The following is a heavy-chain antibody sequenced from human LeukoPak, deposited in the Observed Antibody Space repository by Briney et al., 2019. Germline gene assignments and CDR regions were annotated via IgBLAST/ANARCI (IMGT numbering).Heavy chain of an antibody. CDR1: GGSISSYC. CDR3: ARARLGATNYFYDYMDV. D-gene: IGHD1-26*01. CDR2: IYYSGST. J-gene: IGHJ6*03. Sequence: PSETLSLTCTVSGGSISSYCWRWIRQPPGKGLEWIGYIYYSGSTNYNPSLKSRVPISVDTSKNQFSLTLSYVTAADTAVYYCARARLGATNYFYDYMDVWRKGTTVTVSS. V-gene: IGHV4-59*08.